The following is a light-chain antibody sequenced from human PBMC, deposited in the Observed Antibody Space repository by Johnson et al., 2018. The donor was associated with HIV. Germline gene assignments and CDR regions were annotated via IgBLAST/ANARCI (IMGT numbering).Light chain of an antibody. CDR2: KNN. Sequence: QPVLTQPPSVSAAPGQKVTISCSGIIFNIQNNFVSWYLQLPGTAPKVLVFKNNERPSGIPDRFSGSNSGTSATLYITGLQTGDEADYYCATWDTSLSTGGVFGTGTKVTVL. CDR1: IFNIQNNF. V-gene: IGLV1-51*02. CDR3: ATWDTSLSTGGV. J-gene: IGLJ1*01.